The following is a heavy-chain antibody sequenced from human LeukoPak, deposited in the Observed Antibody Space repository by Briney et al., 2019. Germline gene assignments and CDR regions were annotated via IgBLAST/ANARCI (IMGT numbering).Heavy chain of an antibody. V-gene: IGHV3-74*01. CDR3: ARGGGYSYGSFDY. CDR1: GFTFDDYG. D-gene: IGHD5-18*01. Sequence: GGSLRLSCAASGFTFDDYGMSWVRQAPGKGLVWVSRINRDGSSTSYADSVKGRFTISRDNAKNTLYLQMNSLRAEDTAVYYCARGGGYSYGSFDYWGQGTLVTVSS. CDR2: INRDGSST. J-gene: IGHJ4*02.